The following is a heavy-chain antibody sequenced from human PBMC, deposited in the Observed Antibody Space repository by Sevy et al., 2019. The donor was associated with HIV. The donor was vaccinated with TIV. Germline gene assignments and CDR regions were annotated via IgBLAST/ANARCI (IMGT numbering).Heavy chain of an antibody. J-gene: IGHJ6*03. CDR2: ISYDGSNK. CDR3: ARGAGGGSSKGYMDV. Sequence: GGSLRLSCAASGFTFSSYAMHWVRQAPGKGLEWVAVISYDGSNKYYADSVKGRFTISRDNSKNTLYLQMNSLRAEDTAVDYCARGAGGGSSKGYMDVWGKGTTVTVSS. D-gene: IGHD2-15*01. V-gene: IGHV3-30-3*01. CDR1: GFTFSSYA.